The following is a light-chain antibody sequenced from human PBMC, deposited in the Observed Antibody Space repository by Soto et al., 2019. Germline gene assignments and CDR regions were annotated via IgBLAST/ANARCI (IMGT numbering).Light chain of an antibody. CDR2: GAS. V-gene: IGKV3-20*01. Sequence: EIVLTQSPGTLSLSPGERATLSCRASQSVSSSYLGWYQQKPGQAPRLLIYGASSRATGIPDRFSGSGSGTDFTLTISRLEPEDFAVYHCQLYGSSPFTFGPGTKVDIK. CDR3: QLYGSSPFT. CDR1: QSVSSSY. J-gene: IGKJ3*01.